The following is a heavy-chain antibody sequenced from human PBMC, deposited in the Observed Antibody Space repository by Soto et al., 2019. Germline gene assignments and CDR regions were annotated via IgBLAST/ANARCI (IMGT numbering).Heavy chain of an antibody. CDR1: GDSFNDYY. CDR3: ARESGGATATLDYYYFYMDV. CDR2: INPNGGVT. V-gene: IGHV1-2*04. D-gene: IGHD1-26*01. Sequence: QVQLVQSGAEVRKPGASVTVSCRSSGDSFNDYYIHWVRQAPGQGFEWMGWINPNGGVTKYAQKFVGWVSMTRDTSITTVYMQLSRLRSDDTAVYYCARESGGATATLDYYYFYMDVCGTGTTVTVSS. J-gene: IGHJ6*03.